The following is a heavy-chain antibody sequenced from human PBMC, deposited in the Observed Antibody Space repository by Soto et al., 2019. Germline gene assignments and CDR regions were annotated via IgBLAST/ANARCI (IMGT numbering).Heavy chain of an antibody. CDR3: ARDGMITCGGVIGYCMDV. Sequence: HTLPLNCCLDGASISGGAYSPRSIRQHPATGQEWIGYIYYSGSTYYNPSLKSRVTLLVDAAKNRFSRTLRSLTAADLAVYYCARDGMITCGGVIGYCMDVWGQGAMVTVSS. V-gene: IGHV4-31*03. D-gene: IGHD3-16*02. CDR2: IYYSGST. CDR1: GASISGGAYS. J-gene: IGHJ6*02.